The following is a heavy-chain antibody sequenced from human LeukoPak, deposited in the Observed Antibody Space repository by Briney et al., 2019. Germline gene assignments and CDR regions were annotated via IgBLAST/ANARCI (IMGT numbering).Heavy chain of an antibody. CDR1: GYTLTELS. CDR2: VDPEDGET. CDR3: ATAPYENWFDP. D-gene: IGHD5-12*01. V-gene: IGHV1-24*01. J-gene: IGHJ5*02. Sequence: GASVKVSCKVSGYTLTELSMHWVRQAPGKGLEWMGLVDPEDGETIYAEKFQGRVTITADTSTDTAYMELSSLRSEDTAVYYCATAPYENWFDPWGQGTLVTVSS.